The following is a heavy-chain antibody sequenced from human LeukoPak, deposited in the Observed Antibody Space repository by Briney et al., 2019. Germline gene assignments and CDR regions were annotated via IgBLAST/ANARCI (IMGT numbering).Heavy chain of an antibody. CDR1: GFSLSTSGMR. CDR3: ARGDRFLGGAYGAFDI. CDR2: IYYSGST. D-gene: IGHD3-16*01. J-gene: IGHJ3*02. V-gene: IGHV4-30-4*08. Sequence: SGPALVKPTQTLTLTCTFSGFSLSTSGMRVSWIRQPPGKGLEWIGYIYYSGSTYYNPPLKSRVTISVDTSKNQFSLKLSSVTAADTAVYYCARGDRFLGGAYGAFDIWGQGTMVTVSS.